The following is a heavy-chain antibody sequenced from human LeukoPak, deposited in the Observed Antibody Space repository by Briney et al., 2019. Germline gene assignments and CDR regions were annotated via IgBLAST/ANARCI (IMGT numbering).Heavy chain of an antibody. V-gene: IGHV4-4*07. CDR2: IYPGESIYASENT. D-gene: IGHD4-17*01. Sequence: PSETLSLTCSVSGVSISAYYWSWIRQPAGKGLEWIGRIYPGESIYASENTNYNPSLKSRVSMSGDTSRNQVSLKLRSVTAADTAVYYCARDPTTVTTIFDSWGQGTLVTVSS. CDR1: GVSISAYY. J-gene: IGHJ4*02. CDR3: ARDPTTVTTIFDS.